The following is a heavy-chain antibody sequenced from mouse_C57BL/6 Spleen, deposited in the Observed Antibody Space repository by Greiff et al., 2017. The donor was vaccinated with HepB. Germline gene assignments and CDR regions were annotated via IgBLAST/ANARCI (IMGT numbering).Heavy chain of an antibody. V-gene: IGHV3-6*01. CDR3: ARGGGLRRGGYFDY. CDR2: ISYDGSN. D-gene: IGHD2-2*01. Sequence: EVKVEESGPGLVKPSQSLSLTCSVTGYSITSGYYWNWIRQFPGNKLEWMGYISYDGSNNYNPSLKNRISITRDTSKNQVFLKLNSVTTEDTATYYCARGGGLRRGGYFDYWGQGTTLTVSS. CDR1: GYSITSGYY. J-gene: IGHJ2*01.